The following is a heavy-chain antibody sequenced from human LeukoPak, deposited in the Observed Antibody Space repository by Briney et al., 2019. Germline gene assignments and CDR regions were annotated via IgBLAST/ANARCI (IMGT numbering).Heavy chain of an antibody. V-gene: IGHV1-2*02. Sequence: ASVKVSCKASGYTFTGYYMHWVRQAPGQGLEWMGWINPNSGGTKYVQNFQGRVTMTRDTSISTAYMELSRLRSDDTAVYYCARDVTMEYRSGWCPYWGQGTLVTVSS. CDR2: INPNSGGT. D-gene: IGHD6-19*01. J-gene: IGHJ4*02. CDR3: ARDVTMEYRSGWCPY. CDR1: GYTFTGYY.